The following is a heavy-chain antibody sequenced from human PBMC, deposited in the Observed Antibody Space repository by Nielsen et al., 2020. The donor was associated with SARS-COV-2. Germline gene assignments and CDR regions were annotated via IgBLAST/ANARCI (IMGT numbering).Heavy chain of an antibody. CDR1: GFTFSSYA. V-gene: IGHV3-23*01. CDR3: AKNYGDYVRGDALGI. D-gene: IGHD4-17*01. CDR2: ISGSGGST. J-gene: IGHJ3*02. Sequence: GESLKISCAASGFTFSSYAMSWVRQAPGKGLEWVSAISGSGGSTYYADSVKGRFTISRDNSKNTLYLQMNSLRAEDTAVYYCAKNYGDYVRGDALGIWGQGTTVTVSS.